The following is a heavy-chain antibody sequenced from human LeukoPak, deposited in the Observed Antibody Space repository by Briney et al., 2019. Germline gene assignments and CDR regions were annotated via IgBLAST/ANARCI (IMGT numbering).Heavy chain of an antibody. Sequence: PSETLSLTCAVYSGSFSGYYWSWIRQPAGKGLEWIGRIYTSGSTNYNPSLKSRVTMSVDTSKNQFSLKLSSVTAADTAVYYCARGDSSSWVNWFDPWGQGTLVTVSS. V-gene: IGHV4-59*10. CDR1: SGSFSGYY. CDR2: IYTSGST. CDR3: ARGDSSSWVNWFDP. J-gene: IGHJ5*02. D-gene: IGHD6-13*01.